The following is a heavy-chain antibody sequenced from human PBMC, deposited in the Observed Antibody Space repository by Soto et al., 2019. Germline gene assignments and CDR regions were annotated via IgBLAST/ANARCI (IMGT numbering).Heavy chain of an antibody. J-gene: IGHJ6*02. Sequence: QVQLQQWGAGLLKPSETLSLTCGVYGGSFSGYYGSWIRQPPGRGLEWIGEINHSGRPNYNPSLKSRVTISVDTSKNQFSLMLSSVTAADTAVYYCARGPIVVVVAATGSNYHYYGMDVWGQGTTVTVSS. CDR3: ARGPIVVVVAATGSNYHYYGMDV. CDR2: INHSGRP. D-gene: IGHD2-15*01. V-gene: IGHV4-34*01. CDR1: GGSFSGYY.